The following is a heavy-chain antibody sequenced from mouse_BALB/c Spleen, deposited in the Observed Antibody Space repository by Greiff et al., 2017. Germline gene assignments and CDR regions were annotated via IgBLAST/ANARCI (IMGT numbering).Heavy chain of an antibody. J-gene: IGHJ1*01. CDR3: ARERYGNYKPYWYFDV. D-gene: IGHD2-10*02. V-gene: IGHV3-6*02. Sequence: EVQLVESGPGLVKPSQSLSLTCSVTGYSITSGYYWNWIRQFPGNKLEWMGYISYDGSNNYNPSLKNRISITRDTSKNQFFLKLNSVTTEDTATYYCARERYGNYKPYWYFDVWGAGTTVTVSS. CDR2: ISYDGSN. CDR1: GYSITSGYY.